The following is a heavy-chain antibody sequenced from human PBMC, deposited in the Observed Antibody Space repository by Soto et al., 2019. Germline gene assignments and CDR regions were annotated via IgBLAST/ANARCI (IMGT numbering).Heavy chain of an antibody. CDR2: IIPIFATP. CDR3: ARDRDEYGSGNYYSRIDF. CDR1: GGIFSTYA. V-gene: IGHV1-69*01. D-gene: IGHD3-10*01. J-gene: IGHJ4*02. Sequence: QVQLVQSGAEVKKPGSSVKVSCKASGGIFSTYAISWLRQAPGQGLEWMGGIIPIFATPNYAQRFQGRVTITAYEATRTAYIGLSRLRYEDTGVDYCARDRDEYGSGNYYSRIDFWGQGTLVTVSS.